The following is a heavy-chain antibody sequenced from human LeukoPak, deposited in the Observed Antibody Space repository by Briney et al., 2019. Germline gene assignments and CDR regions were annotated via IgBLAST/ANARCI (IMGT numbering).Heavy chain of an antibody. CDR3: ARDDGRNWFDP. V-gene: IGHV1-69*06. CDR1: GGTFSSYA. J-gene: IGHJ5*02. CDR2: IIPIFGTA. Sequence: ASVKVSCKASGGTFSSYAISWVRQAPGQGLEWMGGIIPIFGTANYAQKFQGRVTITADKSTSTAYMELRSLRSDDTAVYYCARDDGRNWFDPWGQGTLVTVSS. D-gene: IGHD1-26*01.